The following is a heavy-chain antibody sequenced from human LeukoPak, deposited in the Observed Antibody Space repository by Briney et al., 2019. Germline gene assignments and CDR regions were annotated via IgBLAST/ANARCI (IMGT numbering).Heavy chain of an antibody. CDR2: ISGSSDYI. CDR3: ARDDYDILTGQLDY. Sequence: GSLRLSCAASGFTFSTYSMNWVRQAPGTGLEWVSCISGSSDYIYYADSVKGRFTISRDNAKNSLYLQMNSLRAEDTAVYYRARDDYDILTGQLDYWGQGTLVTVSS. J-gene: IGHJ4*02. CDR1: GFTFSTYS. D-gene: IGHD3-9*01. V-gene: IGHV3-21*01.